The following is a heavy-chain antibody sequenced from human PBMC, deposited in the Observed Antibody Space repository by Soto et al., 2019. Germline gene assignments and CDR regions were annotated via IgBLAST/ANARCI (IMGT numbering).Heavy chain of an antibody. V-gene: IGHV4-61*01. Sequence: SETLPLTCTVSGGSVSSDSYYWSWIRQPPGKGLEWIGYIYYSGNTNYNPSLKSRVTMSVDTSKNQFSLKLSSVTAADTPVYYCARRTEAYGSSGFPFDYWGQGTLVTVS. CDR2: IYYSGNT. CDR3: ARRTEAYGSSGFPFDY. CDR1: GGSVSSDSYY. J-gene: IGHJ4*02. D-gene: IGHD3-22*01.